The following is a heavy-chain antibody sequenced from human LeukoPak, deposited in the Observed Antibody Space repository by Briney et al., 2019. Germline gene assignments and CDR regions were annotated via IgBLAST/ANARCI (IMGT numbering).Heavy chain of an antibody. CDR2: IYYSGST. CDR3: ARNLAAGTVFDY. D-gene: IGHD6-13*01. V-gene: IGHV4-39*01. J-gene: IGHJ4*02. Sequence: SETLSLTCTVSGGSISSSSYYWGWIRQPPGKGLEWIGSIYYSGSTYYNPSLKSRVTISVDTSKNQFSLKLSSVTAADTAVYYCARNLAAGTVFDYWGQGTLVTVSS. CDR1: GGSISSSSYY.